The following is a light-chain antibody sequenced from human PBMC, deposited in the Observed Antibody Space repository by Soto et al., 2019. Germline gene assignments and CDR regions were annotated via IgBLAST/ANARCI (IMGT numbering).Light chain of an antibody. V-gene: IGKV1-17*01. Sequence: DIQMTQSPSSLSASVGDRVTITCRASQDITYDCAWYQQRAGRAPKRLMSLASRLASGVPSRFSGSGSGTQFPLPISRLLPEDSATYHCLHHNSYPPVFGQGTKLPI. CDR2: LAS. CDR1: QDITYD. J-gene: IGKJ2*01. CDR3: LHHNSYPPV.